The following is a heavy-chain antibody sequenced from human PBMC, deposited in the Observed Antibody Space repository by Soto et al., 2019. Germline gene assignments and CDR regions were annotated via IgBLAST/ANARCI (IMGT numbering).Heavy chain of an antibody. V-gene: IGHV4-34*01. CDR1: GGSFSGYY. CDR2: INHSGST. J-gene: IGHJ4*02. Sequence: KASETLSLTCAVYGGSFSGYYWSWIRQPPGKGLEWIGEINHSGSTNYNPSLKSRVTISVDTSKNQFSLKLSSVTAADTAVYYCARGRPTVTTYYFDYWGQGTLVTVSS. CDR3: ARGRPTVTTYYFDY. D-gene: IGHD4-17*01.